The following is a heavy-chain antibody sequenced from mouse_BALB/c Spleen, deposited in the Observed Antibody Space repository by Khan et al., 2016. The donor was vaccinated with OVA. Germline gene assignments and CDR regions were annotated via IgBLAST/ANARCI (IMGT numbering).Heavy chain of an antibody. J-gene: IGHJ2*01. Sequence: QVQLQQPGAELVKTGASVRLSCKASGYTFTNYWVHWVTQRPGQGLEWIGEIYPGDGRTNNNEKFKTKATLTVDKSSNTAYVQLSSLTSEDSAVYYCARNAYVGNYFDFWGQGTTLTVSS. V-gene: IGHV1S81*02. CDR2: IYPGDGRT. CDR1: GYTFTNYW. D-gene: IGHD2-10*01. CDR3: ARNAYVGNYFDF.